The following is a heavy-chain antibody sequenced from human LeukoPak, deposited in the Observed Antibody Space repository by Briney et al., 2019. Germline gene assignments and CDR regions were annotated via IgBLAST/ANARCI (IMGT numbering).Heavy chain of an antibody. CDR2: TWYDGSYK. J-gene: IGHJ4*02. V-gene: IGHV3-33*06. D-gene: IGHD1-26*01. CDR1: GFTFSTYG. CDR3: AKGGKWDVTPFDY. Sequence: GGSLRLSCAASGFTFSTYGMHWVRQAPGKRLEWVAVTWYDGSYKYYGDSVKGRFTISRDSSKNTLYLQVNSLRAEDTAVYYCAKGGKWDVTPFDYWGQGTLVTVSS.